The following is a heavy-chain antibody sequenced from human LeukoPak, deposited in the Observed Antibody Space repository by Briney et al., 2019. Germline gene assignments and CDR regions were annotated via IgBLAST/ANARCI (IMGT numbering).Heavy chain of an antibody. CDR3: AREGSGCSGTSCYADNWFDP. D-gene: IGHD2-2*01. J-gene: IGHJ5*02. CDR2: IYHSGST. CDR1: GGSISSGGYS. Sequence: PSETLSLTCAVSGGSISSGGYSWSWIRQPPGKGLEWIGYIYHSGSTYYNPSLKSRVTISVDRSKNQFSLKLSSVTAADTAVYYCAREGSGCSGTSCYADNWFDPWGQGTLVTVSS. V-gene: IGHV4-30-2*01.